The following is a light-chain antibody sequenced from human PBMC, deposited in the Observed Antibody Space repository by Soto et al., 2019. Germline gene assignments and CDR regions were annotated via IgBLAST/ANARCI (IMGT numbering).Light chain of an antibody. CDR3: QKYGGSPWT. V-gene: IGKV3-20*01. J-gene: IGKJ1*01. Sequence: EIVLTQSPGTLSLSPGERATLSCRASQSDSNSYLAWYQQKPGQAPRLLIYGASSRATGIPDRFSGSGSGTDFALTISRLEPEDFAVYHCQKYGGSPWTFGQGTKVEIK. CDR1: QSDSNSY. CDR2: GAS.